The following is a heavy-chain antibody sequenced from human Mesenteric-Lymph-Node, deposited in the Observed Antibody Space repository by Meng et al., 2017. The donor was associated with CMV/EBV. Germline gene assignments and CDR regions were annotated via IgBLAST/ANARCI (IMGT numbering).Heavy chain of an antibody. Sequence: SETLSLTCIVSGGSISGSDYYWGWIRQPPGKGLEWIGSVYYTGTTHYNPSLKSRVIISVDTSKNQLSLKVKSVTATDTAVYYCARPVYSGYGDAFDIWGQGTMVTVSS. D-gene: IGHD5-12*01. CDR3: ARPVYSGYGDAFDI. J-gene: IGHJ3*02. CDR1: GGSISGSDYY. CDR2: VYYTGTT. V-gene: IGHV4-39*01.